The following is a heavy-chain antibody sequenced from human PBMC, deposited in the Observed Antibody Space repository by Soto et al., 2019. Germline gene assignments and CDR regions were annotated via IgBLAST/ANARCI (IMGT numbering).Heavy chain of an antibody. Sequence: QVTLKESGPVLVKPTETLTLTCTVSGFSLSNARMGVSWIRQPPGKALEWLAHIFSNDEKSYSTSLKSRLTLSKDTSKSQVVLTMTNMDPVDTATYYCARLTTVTTYWYFDLWGRGTLVTVSS. CDR3: ARLTTVTTYWYFDL. D-gene: IGHD4-17*01. CDR2: IFSNDEK. J-gene: IGHJ2*01. V-gene: IGHV2-26*01. CDR1: GFSLSNARMG.